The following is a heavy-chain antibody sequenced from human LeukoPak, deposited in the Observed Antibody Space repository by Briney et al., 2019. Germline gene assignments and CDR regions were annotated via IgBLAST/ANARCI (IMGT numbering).Heavy chain of an antibody. Sequence: PGRSVRLSCGASGFTFSIYGMHWVRQAPGKGPEWVAVIWFDGSNKYYADSVKGRFTISRDNSKNTLYLQINSLRAEDTAVYYCARANYGSGSNYYYGLDVWGQGTTVTVSS. CDR2: IWFDGSNK. D-gene: IGHD3-10*01. V-gene: IGHV3-33*01. CDR1: GFTFSIYG. J-gene: IGHJ6*02. CDR3: ARANYGSGSNYYYGLDV.